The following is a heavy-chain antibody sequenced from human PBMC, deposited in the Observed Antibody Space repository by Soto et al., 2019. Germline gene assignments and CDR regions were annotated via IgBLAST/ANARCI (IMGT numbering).Heavy chain of an antibody. V-gene: IGHV3-30*03. CDR1: VFTFNNFA. J-gene: IGHJ5*02. Sequence: PGWSLRLSCSASVFTFNNFAMSWFRQAPGKGLEWVALISYDGSNKYYADSVKGRFAISRDNSNNTLYLQMNSLRPEDTAVYYCAGGANWFDPWGQGTLVTVSS. CDR2: ISYDGSNK. CDR3: AGGANWFDP. D-gene: IGHD3-16*01.